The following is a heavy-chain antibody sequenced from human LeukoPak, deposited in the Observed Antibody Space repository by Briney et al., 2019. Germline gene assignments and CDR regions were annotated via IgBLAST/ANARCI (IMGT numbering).Heavy chain of an antibody. V-gene: IGHV3-21*01. Sequence: GGSLRLSCAASGFTFSSYSMNWARQAPGKGLEWVSSISSSSSYIYYADSVKGRFTISRDNAKNSLYLQMNSLRAEDTAVYYCARDSGRLNYYGSGSYGAFDIWGQGTMVTVSS. D-gene: IGHD3-10*01. CDR1: GFTFSSYS. CDR2: ISSSSSYI. J-gene: IGHJ3*02. CDR3: ARDSGRLNYYGSGSYGAFDI.